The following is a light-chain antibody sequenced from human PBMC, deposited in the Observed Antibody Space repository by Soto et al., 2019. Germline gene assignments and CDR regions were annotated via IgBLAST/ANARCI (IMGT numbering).Light chain of an antibody. V-gene: IGKV3-20*01. Sequence: IVLTQFPGTLSMSPGDRVTLSCRASQSVANSYLAWYQQKPGQAPRLLIFDASRRPTGIPDRFSGSRSGTDFTLTISSLEPEDFAVYYCQQYSRFPQTFGQGTKLDLK. J-gene: IGKJ2*01. CDR1: QSVANSY. CDR3: QQYSRFPQT. CDR2: DAS.